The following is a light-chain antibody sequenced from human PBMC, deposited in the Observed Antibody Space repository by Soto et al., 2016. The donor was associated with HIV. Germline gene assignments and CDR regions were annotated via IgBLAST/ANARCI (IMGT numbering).Light chain of an antibody. Sequence: SYELTQAPSVSVAPGKTATITCEGNNIGSKSVHWYQQNPGQAPVLVISDDSARPSGIPERFSGSNSGNTATLTISGTQALDEADYYCQTWDNNTAMFGGGTKLTVL. V-gene: IGLV3-21*01. CDR1: NIGSKS. CDR2: DDS. J-gene: IGLJ3*02. CDR3: QTWDNNTAM.